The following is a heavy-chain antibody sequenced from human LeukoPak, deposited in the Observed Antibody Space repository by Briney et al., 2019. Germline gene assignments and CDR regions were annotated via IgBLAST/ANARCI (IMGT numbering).Heavy chain of an antibody. CDR1: GYTFTDYY. Sequence: ASVKVSCKASGYTFTDYYTHWARQAPGQGLEWMGRLNPKSGGTDYAQNFQGRVTMTRDTSISTAYMELSSLTSDDTAIYYCGRACSVNSCYSDNWVDPWGQGTQVTVSS. CDR2: LNPKSGGT. D-gene: IGHD2-15*01. J-gene: IGHJ5*02. V-gene: IGHV1-2*06. CDR3: GRACSVNSCYSDNWVDP.